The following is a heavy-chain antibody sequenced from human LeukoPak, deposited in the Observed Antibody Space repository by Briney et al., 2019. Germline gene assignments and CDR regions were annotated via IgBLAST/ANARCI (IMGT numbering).Heavy chain of an antibody. CDR1: GFTFSNYG. J-gene: IGHJ4*02. V-gene: IGHV3-33*01. CDR3: ARRGYRDNWYYFDY. CDR2: IWYDGSNK. D-gene: IGHD1-1*01. Sequence: GGSLRLSCAASGFTFSNYGMHWVRQAPGKGLEWGAVIWYDGSNKYYADSVKGRFTISRDNSKNTLFLQMNSLRAEDTAVYYCARRGYRDNWYYFDYWGQGALVTVSS.